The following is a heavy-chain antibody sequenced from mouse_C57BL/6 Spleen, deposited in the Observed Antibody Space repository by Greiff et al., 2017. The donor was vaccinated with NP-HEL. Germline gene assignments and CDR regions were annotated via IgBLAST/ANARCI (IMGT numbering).Heavy chain of an antibody. Sequence: VKLMESGAELVKPGASVKVSCKASGYTFTSYWMHWVKQRPGQGLEWIGRIHPSDSDTNYNQKFKGKATLTVDKSSSTAYMQLSSLTSEDSAVYYRAIRANWDLYFDYWGQGTTLTVSS. CDR2: IHPSDSDT. J-gene: IGHJ2*01. CDR3: AIRANWDLYFDY. CDR1: GYTFTSYW. D-gene: IGHD4-1*01. V-gene: IGHV1-74*01.